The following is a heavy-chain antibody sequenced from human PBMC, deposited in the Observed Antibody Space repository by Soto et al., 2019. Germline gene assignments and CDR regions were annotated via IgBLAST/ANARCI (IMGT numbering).Heavy chain of an antibody. CDR2: ISGSGFST. CDR1: GFIFSSYA. J-gene: IGHJ6*02. D-gene: IGHD3-9*01. Sequence: GGSLRLSCAASGFIFSSYAMSWVRQAPGKGLEWVSGISGSGFSTYYADSVKGRFTISREKSKSTVYLQMNSLRAEDTAVYYCVKGLVIPGTQDYGTDVWGQGTTVTVSS. V-gene: IGHV3-23*01. CDR3: VKGLVIPGTQDYGTDV.